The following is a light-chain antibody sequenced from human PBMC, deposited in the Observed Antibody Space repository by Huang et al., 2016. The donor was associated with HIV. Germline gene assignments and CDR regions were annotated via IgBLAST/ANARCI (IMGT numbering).Light chain of an antibody. CDR2: DAS. J-gene: IGKJ4*01. Sequence: EIVLTQSPATLSFFPGQRVSLSCRASQNINTHLAWYQQRPGRPPRLLIDDASSRVPGVAARFSGSGSGTDFTLTISSLESEDFATYYCQQRVNGLTFGGGTKV. CDR3: QQRVNGLT. V-gene: IGKV3-11*01. CDR1: QNINTH.